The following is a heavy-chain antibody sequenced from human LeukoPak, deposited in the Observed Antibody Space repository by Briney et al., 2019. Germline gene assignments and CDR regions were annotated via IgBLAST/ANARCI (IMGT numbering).Heavy chain of an antibody. CDR1: GYTFTSYG. Sequence: ASVKVSCKASGYTFTSYGISWVRQAPGQGLEWMGWISTYSGNSYYAQKLQGRVTMTTDTSTSTAYMELRSLRSDDTAVYYCARCCVQTDVDYWGQGTLVTVSS. V-gene: IGHV1-18*01. CDR2: ISTYSGNS. D-gene: IGHD1-14*01. J-gene: IGHJ4*02. CDR3: ARCCVQTDVDY.